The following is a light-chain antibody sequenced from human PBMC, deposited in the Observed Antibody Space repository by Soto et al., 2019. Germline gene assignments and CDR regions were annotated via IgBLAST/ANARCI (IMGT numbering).Light chain of an antibody. Sequence: QSVLTQPPSASGSPGQSVTISCTGTSSDVGGYNYVSWYQQHPGKAPKLMIYEVSKRPSGVPDRFSGSKSGNTASLIVSGLQAEDEADYYCSSYAGSNNLLVFGGGTKLTVL. J-gene: IGLJ3*02. V-gene: IGLV2-8*01. CDR1: SSDVGGYNY. CDR2: EVS. CDR3: SSYAGSNNLLV.